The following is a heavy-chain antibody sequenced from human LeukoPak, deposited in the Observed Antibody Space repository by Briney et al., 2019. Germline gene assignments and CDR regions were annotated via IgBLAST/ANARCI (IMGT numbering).Heavy chain of an antibody. CDR3: ASHSSSWPHAFDI. D-gene: IGHD6-13*01. Sequence: GESLQISCQGSGYRFTSYWIGWVRQMPGKGLEWMGIIYPGDSDTRYSPSFQGQVTISADKSISTAYLQWSSLKASDTAMYYCASHSSSWPHAFDIWGQGTMVTVSS. CDR1: GYRFTSYW. V-gene: IGHV5-51*01. CDR2: IYPGDSDT. J-gene: IGHJ3*02.